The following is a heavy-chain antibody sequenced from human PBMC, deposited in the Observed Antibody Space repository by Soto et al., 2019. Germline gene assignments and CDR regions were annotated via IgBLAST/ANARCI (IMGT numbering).Heavy chain of an antibody. V-gene: IGHV4-38-2*01. Sequence: TLSLTCAVSGYSISGGYYWGWIRQPPGKGLEWIGSIYHSGSTYYNPALKSRFTISRGNPKSTLYLQMNSVRAEDTGVYYCARGSEAYYYYYGMDVWGQGTTVTVSS. CDR2: IYHSGST. J-gene: IGHJ6*02. CDR3: ARGSEAYYYYYGMDV. CDR1: GYSISGGYY. D-gene: IGHD3-10*01.